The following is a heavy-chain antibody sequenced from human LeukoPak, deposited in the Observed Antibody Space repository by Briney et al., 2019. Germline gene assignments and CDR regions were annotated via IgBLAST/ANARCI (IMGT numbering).Heavy chain of an antibody. D-gene: IGHD6-13*01. J-gene: IGHJ1*01. CDR2: ISGSGGST. V-gene: IGHV3-23*01. Sequence: GGSLRLSCAASGFPFSSYAMSWVRQAPGKGLEWVSAISGSGGSTFYADSVKGRFTISRDNSKNTLYLQMNSLRAEDTAVYYCARGCYSSSCREYFQHWGQGTLVTVSS. CDR3: ARGCYSSSCREYFQH. CDR1: GFPFSSYA.